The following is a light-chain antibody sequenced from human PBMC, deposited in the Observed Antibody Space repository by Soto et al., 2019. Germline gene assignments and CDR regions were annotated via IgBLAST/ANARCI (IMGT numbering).Light chain of an antibody. Sequence: EIVLTQSPGNLSLSPGERATLSCRASHSVSSSYLAWYQQKPGQAPRLLIYGASSRATGVPDRFSGSGSGTDFTLTIIRLEPEDFAVYYCQQYGSSPPYTFGQGTKLEIK. V-gene: IGKV3-20*01. CDR2: GAS. CDR3: QQYGSSPPYT. J-gene: IGKJ2*01. CDR1: HSVSSSY.